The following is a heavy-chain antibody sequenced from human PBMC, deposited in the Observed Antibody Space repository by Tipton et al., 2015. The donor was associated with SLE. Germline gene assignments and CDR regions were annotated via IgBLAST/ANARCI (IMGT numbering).Heavy chain of an antibody. CDR1: GSTFSDYW. D-gene: IGHD3-22*01. CDR3: GRDYYDSGGYYDAFDM. CDR2: ISSDGVST. V-gene: IGHV3-74*01. Sequence: SLRLSCAASGSTFSDYWMHWVRQPPGKGLVWVSRISSDGVSTTYADSVKGRFTISRDNAKNTLFLQMNSLRAEDTAVYYCGRDYYDSGGYYDAFDMWGQGTTVIVSS. J-gene: IGHJ3*02.